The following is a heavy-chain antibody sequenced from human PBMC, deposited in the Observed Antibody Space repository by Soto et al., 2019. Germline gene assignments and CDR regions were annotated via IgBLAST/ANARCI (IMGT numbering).Heavy chain of an antibody. V-gene: IGHV1-3*01. Sequence: QVQLGQSGAEVKKPGASVKVSCKASGYTFTNYAMHWVRQAPGQRLEWMGWINAAIGNTKYSQKFQGSVTITRDTSANTAYMELSSLRSEDTAVYYCARRNVYGSGSYSFDYWGQGTLVTVSS. CDR1: GYTFTNYA. J-gene: IGHJ4*02. D-gene: IGHD3-10*01. CDR2: INAAIGNT. CDR3: ARRNVYGSGSYSFDY.